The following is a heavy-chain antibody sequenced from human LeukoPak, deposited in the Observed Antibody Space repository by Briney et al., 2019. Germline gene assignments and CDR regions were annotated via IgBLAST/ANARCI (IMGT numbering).Heavy chain of an antibody. Sequence: PSETPSLTCTVSGASISNYYWSWIRQPPGKGLEWIGYIFYSGSTNYNPSLKSRVTISLATSKNQFSLQLRSVTAADTAVYYCARFTTVVPAFWYFDLWGRGTLVTVSS. CDR2: IFYSGST. V-gene: IGHV4-59*08. CDR3: ARFTTVVPAFWYFDL. J-gene: IGHJ2*01. D-gene: IGHD4-23*01. CDR1: GASISNYY.